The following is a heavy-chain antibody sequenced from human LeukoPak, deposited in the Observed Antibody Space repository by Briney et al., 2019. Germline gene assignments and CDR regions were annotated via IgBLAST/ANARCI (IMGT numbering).Heavy chain of an antibody. Sequence: GGSLRLSCAASGFTVSSNYMSWVRQAPGKGLEWVSVIYSGGSTYYADPVKGRFTISRDNSKNTLYLQMNSLRAEDTAVYYCASLGLTTVTDFGYWGQGTLVTVSS. CDR2: IYSGGST. D-gene: IGHD4-17*01. CDR3: ASLGLTTVTDFGY. CDR1: GFTVSSNY. V-gene: IGHV3-66*01. J-gene: IGHJ4*02.